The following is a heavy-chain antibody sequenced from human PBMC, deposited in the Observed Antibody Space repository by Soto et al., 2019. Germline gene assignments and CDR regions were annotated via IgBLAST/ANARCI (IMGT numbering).Heavy chain of an antibody. CDR1: CGSISIGGNS. CDR3: ARGTILGPRTRWYNWNYDFDY. J-gene: IGHJ4*02. V-gene: IGHV4-30-2*01. D-gene: IGHD1-7*01. Sequence: KPTETVSHTCAVSCGSISIGGNSWRWIRQPPGKAMRGNGYIYHRGSTYYNPSLNGRDTISVDRSESQFALKLSSVTAADTAVYYCARGTILGPRTRWYNWNYDFDYWGQGTLVRVSS. CDR2: IYHRGST.